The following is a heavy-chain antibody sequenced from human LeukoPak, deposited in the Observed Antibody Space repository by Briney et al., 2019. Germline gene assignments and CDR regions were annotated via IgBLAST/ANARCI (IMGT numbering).Heavy chain of an antibody. J-gene: IGHJ5*02. V-gene: IGHV4-4*07. Sequence: PSETLSLTCTVSGGSISSYYWSWIRQPAGKGLEWIGRIYTSGSTNYNPSLKSRVTISVDTSKNQFSLKLSSVTAADTAVYYCARQFSITIFGVVTADWFDPWGQGTLVTVSS. CDR2: IYTSGST. D-gene: IGHD3-3*01. CDR1: GGSISSYY. CDR3: ARQFSITIFGVVTADWFDP.